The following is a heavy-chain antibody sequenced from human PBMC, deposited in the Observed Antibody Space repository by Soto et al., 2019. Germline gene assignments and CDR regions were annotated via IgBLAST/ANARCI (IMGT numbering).Heavy chain of an antibody. D-gene: IGHD3-3*02. CDR1: GCSISSREVG. Sequence: SGPTRVNPTQTLTLTFTFSGCSISSREVGVGWIRQPPGKALEWLALIYWDDDKRFSPSLKSRLTITKDTSKNQVVLTMTNMDPVDTAAYYCVHTDPETSIWTPWGQGSLVTVTS. CDR3: VHTDPETSIWTP. CDR2: IYWDDDK. V-gene: IGHV2-5*02. J-gene: IGHJ5*02.